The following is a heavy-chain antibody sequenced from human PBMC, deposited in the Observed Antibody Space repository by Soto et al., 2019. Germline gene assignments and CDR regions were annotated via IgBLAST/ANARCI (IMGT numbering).Heavy chain of an antibody. J-gene: IGHJ4*02. D-gene: IGHD2-2*01. CDR2: ISAYNGNT. V-gene: IGHV1-18*04. Sequence: QVQLVQSGTEVKKPGASVKVSCKASGYTFTSYGISWVRQAPGQGLEWMGWISAYNGNTHYAQKLQGRVTMTTDTSTSTAYMEVRSLRSDETAVYYCAGDLDWRRYHELSYWGQGTLVTVSS. CDR3: AGDLDWRRYHELSY. CDR1: GYTFTSYG.